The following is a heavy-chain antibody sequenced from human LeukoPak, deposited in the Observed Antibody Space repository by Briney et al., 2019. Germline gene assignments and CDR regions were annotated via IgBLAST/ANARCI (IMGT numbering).Heavy chain of an antibody. D-gene: IGHD6-19*01. Sequence: RSSETLSLTCTVSGGSISSYYWSWIRQPPGKGLEWIGYIYYSGSTNYNPSLKSRVTISVDTSKNQFSLKLSSVTAADTAVYYCARDQSVRGWGGSFDYWGQGTLVTVSS. CDR2: IYYSGST. V-gene: IGHV4-59*01. CDR1: GGSISSYY. J-gene: IGHJ4*02. CDR3: ARDQSVRGWGGSFDY.